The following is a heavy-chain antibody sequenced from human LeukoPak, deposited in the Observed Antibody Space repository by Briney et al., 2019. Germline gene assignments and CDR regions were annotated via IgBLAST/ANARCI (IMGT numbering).Heavy chain of an antibody. CDR1: GGSISTYY. V-gene: IGHV4-59*08. J-gene: IGHJ4*02. CDR2: IYYSGST. D-gene: IGHD2-8*02. Sequence: SETLSLTCTVSGGSISTYYWSWIRQPPGKGLEWIGYIYYSGSTNYNPSLKSRVTISVDTSKNQFSLKLSSVTAADTAVYYCARGTGRGYNFGYWGQGTLVTVSS. CDR3: ARGTGRGYNFGY.